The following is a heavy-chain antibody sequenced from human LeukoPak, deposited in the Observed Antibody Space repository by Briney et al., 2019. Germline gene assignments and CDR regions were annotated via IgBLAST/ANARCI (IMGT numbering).Heavy chain of an antibody. CDR2: IYHSGST. CDR3: ARGTSPWAAADLPNAFDI. V-gene: IGHV4-30-2*01. Sequence: PSETLSLTCTVSGGSISSGGYYWSWIRQHPGKGLEWIGYIYHSGSTYYNPSLKSRVTISVDRSKNQFSLKLSSVTAADTAVYYCARGTSPWAAADLPNAFDIWGQGTMVTVSS. D-gene: IGHD6-13*01. J-gene: IGHJ3*02. CDR1: GGSISSGGYY.